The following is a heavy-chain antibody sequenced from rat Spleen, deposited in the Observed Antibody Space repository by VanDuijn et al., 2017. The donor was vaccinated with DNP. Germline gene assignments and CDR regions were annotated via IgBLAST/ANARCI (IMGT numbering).Heavy chain of an antibody. V-gene: IGHV4-2*01. Sequence: EVKLVESGGGLVQPGRTLKLSCAASGFNFNDYWMAWVRQAPGKGLEWIGEINKDSSTINYTPSLKDKFTISRDNPQNTLYLQMSKVGSEDTAIYYCARETTVAMDAWGQGTSVTVSS. D-gene: IGHD1-3*01. CDR3: ARETTVAMDA. CDR1: GFNFNDYW. CDR2: INKDSSTI. J-gene: IGHJ4*01.